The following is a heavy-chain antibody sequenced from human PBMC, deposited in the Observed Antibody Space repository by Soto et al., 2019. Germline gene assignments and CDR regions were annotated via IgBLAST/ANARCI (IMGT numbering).Heavy chain of an antibody. Sequence: EVQLLESGGGLVQPGGSLRLSCAASGFTFSSYAMSWVRQAPGKGLEWVSAISGSGGTTYYADSVKGRFTFSRNNSKTTLYLQMNGLRAEDTAVYYFAKSANGWFSAFDIWGQGTMVTVSS. CDR3: AKSANGWFSAFDI. V-gene: IGHV3-23*01. D-gene: IGHD6-19*01. CDR1: GFTFSSYA. J-gene: IGHJ3*02. CDR2: ISGSGGTT.